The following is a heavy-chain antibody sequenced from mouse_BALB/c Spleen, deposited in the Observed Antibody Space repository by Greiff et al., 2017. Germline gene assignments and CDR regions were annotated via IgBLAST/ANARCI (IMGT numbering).Heavy chain of an antibody. J-gene: IGHJ1*01. Sequence: EVKVEESGGGLVKPGGSLKLSCAASGFTFSSYAMSWVRQTPEKRLEWVASISSGGSTYYPDSVKGRFTISRDNARNILYLQMSSLRSEDTAMYYCARGLPYWYFDVWGAGTTVTVSS. D-gene: IGHD5-5*01. CDR2: ISSGGST. V-gene: IGHV5-6-5*01. CDR3: ARGLPYWYFDV. CDR1: GFTFSSYA.